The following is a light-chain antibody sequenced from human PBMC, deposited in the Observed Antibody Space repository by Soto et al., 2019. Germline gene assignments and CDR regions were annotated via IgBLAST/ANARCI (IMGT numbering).Light chain of an antibody. CDR3: SSYTTSVTYV. Sequence: QSVLTQPASVSGSPGQSITISCTGTSSDVGAYYSVSWYQQHPGKAPKLIIYDVSTRPSGISDRFSGSKSGNTASLTISGLQAEDESDYYCSSYTTSVTYVFGTGTKVTVL. CDR1: SSDVGAYYS. CDR2: DVS. J-gene: IGLJ1*01. V-gene: IGLV2-14*01.